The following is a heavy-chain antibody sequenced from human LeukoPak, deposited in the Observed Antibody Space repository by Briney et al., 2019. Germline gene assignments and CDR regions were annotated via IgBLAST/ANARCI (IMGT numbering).Heavy chain of an antibody. CDR1: GFTFNNYG. V-gene: IGHV3-33*06. J-gene: IGHJ4*02. CDR3: AKAIDTGGYNFERGADY. Sequence: GGSLRLSCVASGFTFNNYGMYWVRQAPGKGLEWVALIWYDGTNKYYGDSVKGRFTISRDNSKRTLNLQMNSLRAEDTAIYYCAKAIDTGGYNFERGADYWGQGTLVTVSS. CDR2: IWYDGTNK. D-gene: IGHD3-22*01.